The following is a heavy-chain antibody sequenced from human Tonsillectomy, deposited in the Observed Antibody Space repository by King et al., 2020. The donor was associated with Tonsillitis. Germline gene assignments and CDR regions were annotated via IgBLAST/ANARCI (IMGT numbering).Heavy chain of an antibody. Sequence: VTLKESGPVLVKPTETLTLTCTVSGFSLSNARMGVSWIRQPPGKALEWLAHIFSNDEKSYSTSLKSRLTISKDTSKSQVVLTMTNMDPVDTATYYCARISTDSSGWFVGPPSLFDYWGQGTLVTVSS. J-gene: IGHJ4*02. CDR3: ARISTDSSGWFVGPPSLFDY. CDR1: GFSLSNARMG. V-gene: IGHV2-26*01. CDR2: IFSNDEK. D-gene: IGHD6-19*01.